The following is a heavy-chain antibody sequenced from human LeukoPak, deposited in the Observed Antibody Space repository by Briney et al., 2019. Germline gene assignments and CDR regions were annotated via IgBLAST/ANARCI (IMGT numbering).Heavy chain of an antibody. CDR2: INPNSGGT. CDR3: ARGYSSGYSLGWNQVDY. V-gene: IGHV1-2*02. D-gene: IGHD3-22*01. J-gene: IGHJ4*02. Sequence: ASVKVSCKASGYTSTGYYMHWVRQAPGQGLEWMGWINPNSGGTNYAQKFQGRVTMTRDTSISTAYMELSRLRSDDTAVYYCARGYSSGYSLGWNQVDYWGQGTLVTVSS. CDR1: GYTSTGYY.